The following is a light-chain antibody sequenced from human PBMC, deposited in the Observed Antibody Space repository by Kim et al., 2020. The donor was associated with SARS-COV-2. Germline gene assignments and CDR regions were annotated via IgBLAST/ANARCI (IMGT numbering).Light chain of an antibody. CDR2: STN. CDR3: EAWDDNLSSQF. V-gene: IGLV1-47*02. J-gene: IGLJ1*01. CDR1: RSNIGSNY. Sequence: QSVLTQPPSVSGTPGQTVTISCSGSRSNIGSNYVYWYQQFPGAAPKLLIYSTNQRSSAVPDRFSGSKSGTSASLTISGLRSEDEADYHCEAWDDNLSSQFFGTGTKVTVL.